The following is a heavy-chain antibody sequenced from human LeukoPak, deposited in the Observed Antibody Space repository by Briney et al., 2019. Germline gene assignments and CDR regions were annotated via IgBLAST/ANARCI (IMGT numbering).Heavy chain of an antibody. CDR1: GFTFSSYA. Sequence: GRSLRLSCAASGFTFSSYAMHWVRQAPGKGLEWVAVISYDGSNKYYADSVKGRFTISRDNGKNSLYLQMNSLRAEDTAVYYCAGDRGGYDPIDYWGQGTLVTVSS. CDR3: AGDRGGYDPIDY. V-gene: IGHV3-30*07. D-gene: IGHD5-12*01. J-gene: IGHJ4*02. CDR2: ISYDGSNK.